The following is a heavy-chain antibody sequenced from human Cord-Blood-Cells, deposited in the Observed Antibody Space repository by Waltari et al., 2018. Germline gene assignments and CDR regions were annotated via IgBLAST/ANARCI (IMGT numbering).Heavy chain of an antibody. J-gene: IGHJ4*02. V-gene: IGHV4-34*01. CDR1: GGSFSGYY. D-gene: IGHD6-13*01. Sequence: QVQLQQWGAGLLKPSETLSLTCAVYGGSFSGYYCSWLRPPPGKGLEWIGEINHSGSTNYNPSLKSRVTISVDTSKNQFSLKLSSVTAADTAVYYCARGPFRSSWYNPDFDYWGQGTLVTVSS. CDR3: ARGPFRSSWYNPDFDY. CDR2: INHSGST.